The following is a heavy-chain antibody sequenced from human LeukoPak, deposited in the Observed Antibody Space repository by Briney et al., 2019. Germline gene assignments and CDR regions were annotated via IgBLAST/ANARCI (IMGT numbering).Heavy chain of an antibody. CDR2: IRYDGSNK. V-gene: IGHV3-30*02. Sequence: GGSLRLSCAASGFTFSSYGMHWVRQAPGKGLEWVAFIRYDGSNKYYADSVKGRFTLSRDNSKNTLYLQMNSLRAEDTAVYYCARELLWFGEFRLALDYWGQGTLVTVSS. CDR1: GFTFSSYG. J-gene: IGHJ4*02. CDR3: ARELLWFGEFRLALDY. D-gene: IGHD3-10*01.